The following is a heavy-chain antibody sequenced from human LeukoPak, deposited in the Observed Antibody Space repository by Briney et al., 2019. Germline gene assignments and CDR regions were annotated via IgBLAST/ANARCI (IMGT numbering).Heavy chain of an antibody. J-gene: IGHJ4*02. D-gene: IGHD5-18*01. CDR3: ARVGQLWFVDY. CDR2: INSDGSST. V-gene: IGHV3-74*01. Sequence: PGGSLRLSCAASGFTFSSYWMHWVRHAPGKGLVWVSRINSDGSSTSYADSVKGRFTISRDNAKNTLYLQMNSLRAEDTAVYYCARVGQLWFVDYWGQGTLVTVSS. CDR1: GFTFSSYW.